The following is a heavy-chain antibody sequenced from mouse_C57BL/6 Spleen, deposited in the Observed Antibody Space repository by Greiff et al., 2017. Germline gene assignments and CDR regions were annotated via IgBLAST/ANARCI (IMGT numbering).Heavy chain of an antibody. CDR3: AREGGNYPDGMAY. CDR2: ISSDGSN. J-gene: IGHJ3*01. D-gene: IGHD2-1*01. V-gene: IGHV3-6*01. CDR1: GYSFTSGYY. Sequence: EVKLQESGPGLVKPSPSLSLTCSVSGYSFTSGYYCYLIRQFPGNIQEWMGYISSDGSNNYNQSFKNRISFTLDTSKNHFFLKLNSVTTEDTATYYCAREGGNYPDGMAYWGQGTLVTVSA.